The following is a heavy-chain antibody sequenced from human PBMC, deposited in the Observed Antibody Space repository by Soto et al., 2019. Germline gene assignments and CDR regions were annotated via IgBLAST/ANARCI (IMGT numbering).Heavy chain of an antibody. Sequence: GGSLRLSCAASGFTFSSYAMHWVRQAPGKGLEWVAVISYDGSNKYYADSVKGRFTISRDNSKNTLYLQMNSLRAEDTAVYYCATLSQRVYYYGADYWGQGTLVTVSS. V-gene: IGHV3-30-3*01. CDR3: ATLSQRVYYYGADY. CDR1: GFTFSSYA. CDR2: ISYDGSNK. D-gene: IGHD3-10*01. J-gene: IGHJ4*02.